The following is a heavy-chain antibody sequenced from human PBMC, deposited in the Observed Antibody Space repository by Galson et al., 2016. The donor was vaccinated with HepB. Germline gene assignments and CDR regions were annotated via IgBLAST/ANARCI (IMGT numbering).Heavy chain of an antibody. D-gene: IGHD6-19*01. J-gene: IGHJ4*02. CDR1: GYTFTSYY. Sequence: SVKVSCKASGYTFTSYYLHWVRQAPGQGLEWMGTIIPGGDSRTDVQKFQGRLTMTTGTSTSTVYMELSSPRSEDTAVYYCARGGYNSGGYWGQGTLVTVSS. V-gene: IGHV1-46*01. CDR3: ARGGYNSGGY. CDR2: IIPGGDSR.